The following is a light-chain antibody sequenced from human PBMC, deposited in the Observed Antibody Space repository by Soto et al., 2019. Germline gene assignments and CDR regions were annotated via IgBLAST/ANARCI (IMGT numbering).Light chain of an antibody. Sequence: EIVITQSPATLSVSPGERSTLSCMASQSVGSDLAWYQQKPCQASRLVIYDIFTRATGVTTRMSGSGSGTEFTLTIRSLQSEDFAVYFCKQSGSSPLTFGGGNTGDIK. CDR3: KQSGSSPLT. CDR1: QSVGSD. J-gene: IGKJ4*01. V-gene: IGKV3D-15*02. CDR2: DIF.